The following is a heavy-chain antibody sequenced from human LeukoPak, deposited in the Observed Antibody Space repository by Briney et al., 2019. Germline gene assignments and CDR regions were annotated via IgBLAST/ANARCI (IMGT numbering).Heavy chain of an antibody. V-gene: IGHV5-51*01. J-gene: IGHJ5*02. Sequence: GESLKISCKGSGYGFSSYWIGWVRQTPGKGLDWMGIIYPGDSDVRYSPSFEGQVTISADKSISTAYLQWSSLTASDTAIYYCARSGGSVYNWFDPWGQGTLVTVSS. CDR1: GYGFSSYW. CDR3: ARSGGSVYNWFDP. CDR2: IYPGDSDV. D-gene: IGHD2-15*01.